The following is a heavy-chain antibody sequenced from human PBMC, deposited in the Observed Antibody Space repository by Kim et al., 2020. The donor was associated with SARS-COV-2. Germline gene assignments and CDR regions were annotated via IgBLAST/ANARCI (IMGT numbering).Heavy chain of an antibody. Sequence: SGKGRFTISRYNAKNTLYLQITSLRAEDTAVYYCAKEEGQLWPQEGWFDPWGQGTLVTVSS. J-gene: IGHJ5*02. D-gene: IGHD5-18*01. CDR3: AKEEGQLWPQEGWFDP. V-gene: IGHV3-23*01.